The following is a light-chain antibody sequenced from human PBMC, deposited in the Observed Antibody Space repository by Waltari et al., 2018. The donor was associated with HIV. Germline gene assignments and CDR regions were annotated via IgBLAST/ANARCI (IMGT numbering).Light chain of an antibody. CDR3: AAWDQHLSCPV. J-gene: IGLJ2*01. CDR2: SNK. CDR1: NSNIGSNT. V-gene: IGLV1-44*01. Sequence: QSVLTQPPSASGAPGQRVTISCSGSNSNIGSNTVNWYQRLPGAAPKLINYSNKQRPSGVADLFSGAKSCTSAVLAISGLQSDDEGDYFCAAWDQHLSCPVFGGGTNLTVL.